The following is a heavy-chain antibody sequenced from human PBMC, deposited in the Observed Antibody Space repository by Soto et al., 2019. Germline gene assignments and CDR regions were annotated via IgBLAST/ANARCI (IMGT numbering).Heavy chain of an antibody. V-gene: IGHV5-51*01. J-gene: IGHJ6*04. CDR3: ARTALGLGDFWFVYPSRHHYRSMDV. D-gene: IGHD3-3*01. CDR2: IYPGDSDT. CDR1: GYSFTSYW. Sequence: PGESLKISCKGSGYSFTSYWIGWVRQMPGKGLEWMGIIYPGDSDTRYSPSFQGQVTISADKSISTAYLQWSSLKASDTALYYCARTALGLGDFWFVYPSRHHYRSMDVWGKGTTITDSS.